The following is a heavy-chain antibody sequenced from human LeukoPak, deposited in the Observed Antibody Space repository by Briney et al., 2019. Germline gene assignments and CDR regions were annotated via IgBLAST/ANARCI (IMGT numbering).Heavy chain of an antibody. CDR3: ASGGWLQLAFDY. Sequence: ASVKVSCKASGYTFTGYYMHWVRQAPGQGLEWMGRINPSGGSTSYAQKFQGRVTMTRDTSTSTVYMELSSLRSEDTAVYYCASGGWLQLAFDYWGQGTLVTVSS. CDR2: INPSGGST. D-gene: IGHD5-24*01. CDR1: GYTFTGYY. J-gene: IGHJ4*02. V-gene: IGHV1-46*03.